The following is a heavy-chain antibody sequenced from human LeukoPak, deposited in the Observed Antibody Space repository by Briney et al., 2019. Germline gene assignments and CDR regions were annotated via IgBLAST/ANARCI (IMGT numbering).Heavy chain of an antibody. D-gene: IGHD3-16*02. CDR2: IYPGDSDT. V-gene: IGHV5-51*01. CDR1: GYSFSSYW. J-gene: IGHJ4*02. Sequence: GESLKISCKASGYSFSSYWIGWVRQMPGKGLELMGIIYPGDSDTRYTPSFQGQVTISADKSITTAYLQWSSLQASDTAMYYCARSLSQAVGPLDYGGKGPLVTVYS. CDR3: ARSLSQAVGPLDY.